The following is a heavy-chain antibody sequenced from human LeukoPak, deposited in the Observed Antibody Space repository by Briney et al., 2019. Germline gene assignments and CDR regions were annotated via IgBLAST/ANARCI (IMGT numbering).Heavy chain of an antibody. CDR3: ARSVGGWSYYFDY. D-gene: IGHD6-19*01. J-gene: IGHJ4*02. V-gene: IGHV3-48*04. CDR2: ISSSSSTI. Sequence: GGSLRLSCAASGFTFSSHSMNWVRQAPGKGLEWVSYISSSSSTIYYADSVKGRFTISRDNAKNSLYLQMNSLRAEDTAVYYCARSVGGWSYYFDYWGQGTLVTVSS. CDR1: GFTFSSHS.